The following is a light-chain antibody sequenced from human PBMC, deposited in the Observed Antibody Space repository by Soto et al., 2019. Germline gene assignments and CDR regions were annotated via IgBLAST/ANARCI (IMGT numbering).Light chain of an antibody. CDR2: DAS. CDR3: SSYTSSSTYV. J-gene: IGLJ1*01. Sequence: QSVLTQPASVSGSPGQSITVSCTGTSSDVGAYDYVSWYQHHPGKAPKLIIYDASDRPSGVSHRFSGSKSGNTASLTISGLQAEDEADYYCSSYTSSSTYVFGTGTRSPS. CDR1: SSDVGAYDY. V-gene: IGLV2-14*03.